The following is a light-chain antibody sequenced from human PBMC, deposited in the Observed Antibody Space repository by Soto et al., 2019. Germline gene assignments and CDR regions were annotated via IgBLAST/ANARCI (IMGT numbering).Light chain of an antibody. V-gene: IGLV2-14*01. J-gene: IGLJ1*01. CDR1: SSDVGGYNY. CDR3: SSYTSSSTLFYV. Sequence: QSALTQPASVSGSPGQSITISCTGTSSDVGGYNYVSWYQQHPGKAPKFMIYDVSNRPSGVSNRFSGSKSGNTASLTVSGLQAEDEADYYCSSYTSSSTLFYVFGTGTKVTVL. CDR2: DVS.